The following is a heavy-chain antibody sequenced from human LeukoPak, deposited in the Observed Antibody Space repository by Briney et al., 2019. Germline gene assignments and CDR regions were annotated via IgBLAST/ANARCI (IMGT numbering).Heavy chain of an antibody. V-gene: IGHV3-30*03. J-gene: IGHJ3*02. D-gene: IGHD4-23*01. Sequence: GGSLRLSCAASGFTFSGYGLHWVRQAPGKGLEWVAFMSYDGSHRYYADSVTGRFTISRDNSKNTLYLEMNSLRAEDTAVYYCAGDPGRFGGNSYAFDMWGQGTTVTVSS. CDR3: AGDPGRFGGNSYAFDM. CDR2: MSYDGSHR. CDR1: GFTFSGYG.